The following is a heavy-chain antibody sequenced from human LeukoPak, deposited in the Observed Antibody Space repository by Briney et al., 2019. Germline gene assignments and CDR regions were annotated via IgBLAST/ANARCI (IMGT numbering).Heavy chain of an antibody. J-gene: IGHJ1*01. CDR1: GFTFSDYY. CDR3: ARDLSDYGDYVYFQH. V-gene: IGHV3-11*04. D-gene: IGHD4-17*01. Sequence: GGSLRLSCAASGFTFSDYYMSWIRQAPGKGLEWVSYISSSGSTIYYADSVKGRFTISRDNAKNSLYLQMNSLRVEDTAVYYCARDLSDYGDYVYFQHWGQGTLVTVSS. CDR2: ISSSGSTI.